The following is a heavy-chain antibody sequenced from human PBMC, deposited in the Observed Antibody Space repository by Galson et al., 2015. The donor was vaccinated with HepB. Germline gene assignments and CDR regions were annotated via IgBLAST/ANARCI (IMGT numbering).Heavy chain of an antibody. D-gene: IGHD3-10*01. J-gene: IGHJ6*03. Sequence: SLRLSCAVFGFTFSSFSMNWVRQAPGKGLKWVSSISSGSSYMYYTDSVKGRFTISRDNAMNSLYLQMNSLRAEDTAVYYCARALYAGSGTYGEAVFHMDVWGKGTTVTVSS. CDR3: ARALYAGSGTYGEAVFHMDV. V-gene: IGHV3-21*01. CDR2: ISSGSSYM. CDR1: GFTFSSFS.